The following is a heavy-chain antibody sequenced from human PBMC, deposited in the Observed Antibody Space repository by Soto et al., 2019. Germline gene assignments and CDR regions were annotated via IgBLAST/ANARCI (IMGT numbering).Heavy chain of an antibody. Sequence: GGSLRLSCAASGFTFSSYSMNWVRQAPGKGLEWVSYISSSSSTIYYTDSVKGRFTISRDNAKNSLYLQMNSLRAEDTAVYYCARAVRSRKPYYYYMDVWGKGTTVTVSS. J-gene: IGHJ6*03. CDR1: GFTFSSYS. D-gene: IGHD2-2*01. CDR3: ARAVRSRKPYYYYMDV. V-gene: IGHV3-48*01. CDR2: ISSSSSTI.